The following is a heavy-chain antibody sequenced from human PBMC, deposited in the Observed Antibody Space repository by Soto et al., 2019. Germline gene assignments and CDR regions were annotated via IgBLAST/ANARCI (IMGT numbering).Heavy chain of an antibody. CDR2: INYSGST. J-gene: IGHJ4*02. CDR3: ARQRTSVVTQAYFDX. V-gene: IGHV4-39*01. Sequence: AETLSLTCTVTGDSISSRSYYWGWIRQPPGKGLELIGSINYSGSTYNNTSLRSRVSVSIDTSKDQFSLKLKSVTAADTALYFCARQRTSVVTQAYFDXWGPGSLVTVSX. CDR1: GDSISSRSYY. D-gene: IGHD2-21*02.